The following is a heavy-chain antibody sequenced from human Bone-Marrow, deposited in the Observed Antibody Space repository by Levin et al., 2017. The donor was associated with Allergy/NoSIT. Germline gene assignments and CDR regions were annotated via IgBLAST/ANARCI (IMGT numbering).Heavy chain of an antibody. V-gene: IGHV3-23*01. CDR2: VSSSGNS. CDR3: ARNVPLTANGY. CDR1: GFTFHNFV. Sequence: GGSLRLSCAASGFTFHNFVMNWVRQAPGKGPEWVSGVSSSGNSFYAASVKGRFTISRDNSRNTLSLQMNSLTPEDTAMYYCARNVPLTANGYWGQGTLVTVSS. D-gene: IGHD2-8*01. J-gene: IGHJ4*02.